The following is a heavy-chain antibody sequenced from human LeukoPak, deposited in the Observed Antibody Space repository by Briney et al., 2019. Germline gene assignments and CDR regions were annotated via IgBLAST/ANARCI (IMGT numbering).Heavy chain of an antibody. D-gene: IGHD6-13*01. Sequence: GASVKVSCKASGYTFTSYGISWVRQAPGQGLEWMGWISAYNGNTNYAQKNQGRVTMTTDTSTSTAYMELRSLRSDDTAVYYCARDSGIAAAGTLGYYYYGMDVWGQGTTVTVSS. J-gene: IGHJ6*02. CDR3: ARDSGIAAAGTLGYYYYGMDV. V-gene: IGHV1-18*01. CDR1: GYTFTSYG. CDR2: ISAYNGNT.